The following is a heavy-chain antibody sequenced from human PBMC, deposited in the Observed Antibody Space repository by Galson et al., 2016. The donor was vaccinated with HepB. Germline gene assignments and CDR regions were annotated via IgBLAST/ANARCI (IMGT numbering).Heavy chain of an antibody. CDR2: INLDGSST. CDR3: ARDSDTIFGVVIYDY. D-gene: IGHD3-3*01. V-gene: IGHV3-74*01. CDR1: GFIFSNYA. J-gene: IGHJ4*02. Sequence: SLRLSCAASGFIFSNYAMSWVRQAPGKGLVWVSSINLDGSSTSYADSVKGRFTISRDNAKKTLYLQMNSLRAEDTAVYYCARDSDTIFGVVIYDYWGQGILVTVSS.